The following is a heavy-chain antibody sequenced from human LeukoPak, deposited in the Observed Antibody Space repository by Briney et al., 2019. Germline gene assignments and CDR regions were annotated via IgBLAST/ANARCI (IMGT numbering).Heavy chain of an antibody. CDR3: ARHRFWATVVTPSVWFDP. V-gene: IGHV4-38-2*02. Sequence: SETLSLTCTVSGYSISSDYCWGWIRQPPGKGLEWVGSIYHTGTTYYNPSLKSRVTISVDTSKNQFSLKLSSVTAADTAVYYCARHRFWATVVTPSVWFDPWGQGTLVTVSS. J-gene: IGHJ5*02. CDR1: GYSISSDYC. D-gene: IGHD4-23*01. CDR2: IYHTGTT.